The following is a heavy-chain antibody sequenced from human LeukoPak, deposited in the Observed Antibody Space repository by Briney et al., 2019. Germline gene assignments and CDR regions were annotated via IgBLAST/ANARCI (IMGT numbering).Heavy chain of an antibody. V-gene: IGHV4-61*02. D-gene: IGHD3-3*01. Sequence: SETLSLTCTVSGGSISSSSSYWSWIRQPAGKGMEWIGRISSSGDTKYNPSLKSRVTISVDTSTNQFSLKMTSVTAADTAVFYCARENFDFWSGYSTNFDYWGQGILVTVSS. CDR3: ARENFDFWSGYSTNFDY. CDR1: GGSISSSSSY. J-gene: IGHJ4*02. CDR2: ISSSGDT.